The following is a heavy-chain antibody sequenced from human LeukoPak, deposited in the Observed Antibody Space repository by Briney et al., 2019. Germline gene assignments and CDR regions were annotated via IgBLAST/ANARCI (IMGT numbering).Heavy chain of an antibody. Sequence: GGSLRLSCAASGFTFSSYGMHWVRQAPGKGLEWVAVIWYDGSNKYYADSVKGRFTISRDNSKNTLYLQMNSLRAEDTAVYYCASFAELPPFYGMDVWGQGTTVTVSS. CDR1: GFTFSSYG. D-gene: IGHD3-10*01. J-gene: IGHJ6*02. CDR2: IWYDGSNK. CDR3: ASFAELPPFYGMDV. V-gene: IGHV3-33*03.